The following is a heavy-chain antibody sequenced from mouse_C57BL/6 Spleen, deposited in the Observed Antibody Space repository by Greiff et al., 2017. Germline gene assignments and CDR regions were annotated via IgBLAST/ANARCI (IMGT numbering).Heavy chain of an antibody. CDR1: GYSFTGYY. CDR3: ARRGYYGIYYFDY. Sequence: EVQLQQSGPELVKPGASVKISCKASGYSFTGYYMHWVKQSSEKSLEWIGEINPSTGGTSYNQKFKGKATLTVDKSSSTAYMQLKSLTSEDSAVYYCARRGYYGIYYFDYWGQGTTLTVSS. J-gene: IGHJ2*01. D-gene: IGHD2-1*01. CDR2: INPSTGGT. V-gene: IGHV1-43*01.